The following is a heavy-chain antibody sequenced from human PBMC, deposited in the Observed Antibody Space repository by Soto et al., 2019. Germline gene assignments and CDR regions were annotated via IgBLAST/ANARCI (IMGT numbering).Heavy chain of an antibody. CDR3: ARGLKYSSSWYFDY. J-gene: IGHJ4*02. CDR2: IYYSGST. CDR1: GGSISSGGYY. Sequence: SETLSLTCTVSGGSISSGGYYWSWIRQHPGKGLEWIGYIYYSGSTYYNPSLKSRVTISVDTSKNQFSLKLSSVTAADTAVYYRARGLKYSSSWYFDYWGQGTLVTVSS. V-gene: IGHV4-31*03. D-gene: IGHD6-13*01.